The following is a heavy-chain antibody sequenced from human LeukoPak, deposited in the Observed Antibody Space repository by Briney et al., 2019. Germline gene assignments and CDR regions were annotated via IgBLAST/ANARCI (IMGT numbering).Heavy chain of an antibody. CDR1: GGSTTSSSYY. Sequence: SETLSLTCSVSGGSTTSSSYYCGWIRQPPGKGLEWIGRIYYSGRTYYNPSLKSRVTISVDTSRNQFSLKLSSATAADTAVYYCARQLYYDSRGYYWYFDLWGRGTLVTVSS. CDR3: ARQLYYDSRGYYWYFDL. V-gene: IGHV4-39*01. J-gene: IGHJ2*01. CDR2: IYYSGRT. D-gene: IGHD3-22*01.